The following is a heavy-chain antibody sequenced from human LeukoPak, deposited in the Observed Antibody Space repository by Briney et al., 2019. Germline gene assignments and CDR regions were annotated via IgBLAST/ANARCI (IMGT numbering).Heavy chain of an antibody. CDR1: GFTFSSYG. CDR2: ISGSGGTI. Sequence: GGSLRLSCAASGFTFSSYGMHWVRQAPGKGLEWVSVISGSGGTIYYADSVKGRFSISRDNFKNMLHLQMNSLRAEDTAVYYCAKEGGYSGYQWVWFDPWGQGTLVTVSS. CDR3: AKEGGYSGYQWVWFDP. V-gene: IGHV3-23*01. D-gene: IGHD5-12*01. J-gene: IGHJ5*02.